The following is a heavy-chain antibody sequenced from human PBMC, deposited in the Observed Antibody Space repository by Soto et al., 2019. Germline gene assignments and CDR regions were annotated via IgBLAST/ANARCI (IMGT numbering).Heavy chain of an antibody. Sequence: SETLSLTCSVSGASIYNGGYFWSWIRQSPGKGLEWIGHIHNSGSPYNNPSLMSRFTISADTSKNQFSLKLTSVTAADTAVYYCAKYPQIPPYYDFWSGYLAWFDPWGQGTLVTVSS. J-gene: IGHJ5*02. D-gene: IGHD3-3*01. CDR3: AKYPQIPPYYDFWSGYLAWFDP. V-gene: IGHV4-30-4*01. CDR2: IHNSGSP. CDR1: GASIYNGGYF.